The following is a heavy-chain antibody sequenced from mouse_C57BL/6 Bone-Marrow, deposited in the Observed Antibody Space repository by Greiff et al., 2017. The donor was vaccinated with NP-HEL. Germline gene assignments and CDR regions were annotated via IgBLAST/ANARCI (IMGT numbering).Heavy chain of an antibody. CDR2: IDPENGDT. CDR3: TTGLLSYWYFDV. V-gene: IGHV14-4*01. Sequence: EVQLQQSGAELVRPGASVKLSCTASGFNIKDDYMHWVKQRPEQGLEWIGWIDPENGDTEYASKFQGKATITADTSSNTAYLQLSSLTSEDTAVYYCTTGLLSYWYFDVWGTGTTVTVSS. J-gene: IGHJ1*03. D-gene: IGHD2-3*01. CDR1: GFNIKDDY.